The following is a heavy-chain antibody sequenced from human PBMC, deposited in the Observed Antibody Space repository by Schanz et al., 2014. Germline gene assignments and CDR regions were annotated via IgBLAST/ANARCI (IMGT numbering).Heavy chain of an antibody. CDR1: GFIFRTYG. D-gene: IGHD7-27*01. CDR2: IHYDGTYK. CDR3: ARENLNWEAFDI. Sequence: QVHLVESGGGVVQPGGSLRLSCAASGFIFRTYGMHWVRQAPGKGLEWVAFIHYDGTYKYYADSVKGRFTISRDNAKNSLYLEMTSLRGEDTAVYYCARENLNWEAFDIWGQGTVVTVSS. J-gene: IGHJ3*02. V-gene: IGHV3-30*02.